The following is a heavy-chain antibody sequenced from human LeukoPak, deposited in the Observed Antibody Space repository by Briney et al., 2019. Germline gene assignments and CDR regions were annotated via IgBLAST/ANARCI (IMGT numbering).Heavy chain of an antibody. CDR2: ISTNGGYT. D-gene: IGHD1-1*01. CDR3: ARQSWRNDAFDI. V-gene: IGHV1-18*01. J-gene: IGHJ3*02. CDR1: GYTFNRYG. Sequence: ASVKVSCKASGYTFNRYGISWVRQAPGQGLEWMGWISTNGGYTGSAQNLQGRVTMTTDASTSTAYLELRSLTSDDTAVYYCARQSWRNDAFDIWGQGTMVTVSS.